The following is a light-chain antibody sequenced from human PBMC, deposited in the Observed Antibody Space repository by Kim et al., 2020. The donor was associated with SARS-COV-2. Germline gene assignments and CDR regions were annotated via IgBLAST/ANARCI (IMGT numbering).Light chain of an antibody. CDR3: LQHNSYPLT. CDR1: QGINSN. V-gene: IGKV1-17*03. CDR2: AAS. J-gene: IGKJ4*01. Sequence: ASVGDRVTSTCRASQGINSNLAWFQQKPGRGPKRLIYAASSLQSGVPSRFSGSGSGTEFTLTFSSLQPEDFATYYCLQHNSYPLTFGGGTKVDIK.